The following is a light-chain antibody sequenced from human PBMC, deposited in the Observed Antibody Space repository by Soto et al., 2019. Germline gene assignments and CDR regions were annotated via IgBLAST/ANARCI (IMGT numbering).Light chain of an antibody. CDR3: QKYNSASCRT. J-gene: IGKJ4*01. CDR1: QGISNY. V-gene: IGKV1-27*01. CDR2: AAS. Sequence: DIQMTQSPSSLSASVGDRVTITCRASQGISNYLAWFQQKAGKVPNVLIYAASTLQSGVPSRFSGSGSGTDLTLTISSLQPEDVATYYCQKYNSASCRTFGGGTKVE.